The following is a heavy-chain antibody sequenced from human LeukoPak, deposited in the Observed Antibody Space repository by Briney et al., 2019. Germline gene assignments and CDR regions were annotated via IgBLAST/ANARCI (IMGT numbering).Heavy chain of an antibody. CDR1: GGSISSYY. D-gene: IGHD6-19*01. V-gene: IGHV4-59*01. CDR3: ARERYSSGFDY. J-gene: IGHJ4*02. Sequence: PSETLSLTCTVSGGSISSYYWSWIRQPPGKGLEWIGYIYYSGSTNYNPSLKSRVTISVDTSKNQFSLKLSSVTAADTAVYYCARERYSSGFDYWGQETLVTVSS. CDR2: IYYSGST.